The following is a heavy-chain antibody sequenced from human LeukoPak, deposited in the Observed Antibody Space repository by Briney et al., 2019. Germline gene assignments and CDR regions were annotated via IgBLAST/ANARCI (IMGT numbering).Heavy chain of an antibody. CDR1: GGSFSGYY. CDR2: IDHSGST. J-gene: IGHJ4*02. CDR3: ARGSVVTPGGDY. Sequence: SETLSLTCAVYGGSFSGYYWSWIRQPPGKGLEWIGEIDHSGSTNYNPSLKSRVTISVDTSKNQFSLKLSSVTAADTAVYYCARGSVVTPGGDYRGQGTLVTVSS. D-gene: IGHD2-21*02. V-gene: IGHV4-34*01.